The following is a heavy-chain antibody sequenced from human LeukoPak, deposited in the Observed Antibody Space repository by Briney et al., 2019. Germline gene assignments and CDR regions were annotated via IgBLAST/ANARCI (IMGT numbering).Heavy chain of an antibody. CDR2: IYHSGST. J-gene: IGHJ4*02. V-gene: IGHV4-39*07. Sequence: SETLSLTCTVSGGSISSSSYYWGWIRQPPGKGLEWIGSIYHSGSTYYNPSLKSRVTISINTSKNQLSLKLSSVTAADTAVYYCARDSGYGSSDYWGQGTLVTVSS. D-gene: IGHD3-10*01. CDR1: GGSISSSSYY. CDR3: ARDSGYGSSDY.